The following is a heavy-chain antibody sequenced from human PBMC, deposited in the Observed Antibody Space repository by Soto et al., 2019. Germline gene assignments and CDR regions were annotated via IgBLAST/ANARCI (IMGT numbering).Heavy chain of an antibody. V-gene: IGHV1-18*04. J-gene: IGHJ4*02. CDR3: ARDHVGRRWYLDS. CDR1: GYTFTSYG. D-gene: IGHD1-26*01. CDR2: ISAYNGNT. Sequence: QVQLVQSGPEVKKPGASVKVSCKASGYTFTSYGISWVRQAPGQGLELMGWISAYNGNTKYEEEFQRRVTMTTDTSTSTAYMELTGLRSDDTAVYYCARDHVGRRWYLDSWGQGTLVTVSS.